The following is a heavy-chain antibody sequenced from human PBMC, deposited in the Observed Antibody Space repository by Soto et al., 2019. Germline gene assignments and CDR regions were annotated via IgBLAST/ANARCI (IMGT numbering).Heavy chain of an antibody. J-gene: IGHJ5*02. CDR1: GGSFSGYY. Sequence: SETLSLTRAVYGGSFSGYYWSWIRQPPGKGLGWIGEINHSGSTNYNPSLKSRVTISVDTSKKQFSLKLSSGTAADTAVYYCARGHYDFWSGSHGNWFDPWGQGTLVTVS. D-gene: IGHD3-3*01. V-gene: IGHV4-34*01. CDR3: ARGHYDFWSGSHGNWFDP. CDR2: INHSGST.